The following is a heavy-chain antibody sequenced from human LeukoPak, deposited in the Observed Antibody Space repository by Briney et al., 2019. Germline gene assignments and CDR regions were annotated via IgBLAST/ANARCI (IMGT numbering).Heavy chain of an antibody. D-gene: IGHD3-10*01. Sequence: GGSLRLSCAASGFTFRDAWMAWVRQAPGKGLEWVGRIKSSTDGGTTFYATPVKDRFTISRDDSKNTLYLQMNSLKTEDTAFYYCATDKPSYASGRNLWGQGTLVTVSS. CDR2: IKSSTDGGTT. CDR3: ATDKPSYASGRNL. J-gene: IGHJ5*02. V-gene: IGHV3-15*01. CDR1: GFTFRDAW.